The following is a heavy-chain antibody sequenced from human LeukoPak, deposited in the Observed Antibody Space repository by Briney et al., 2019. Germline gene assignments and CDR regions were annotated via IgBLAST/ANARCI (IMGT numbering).Heavy chain of an antibody. V-gene: IGHV4-4*09. D-gene: IGHD3-22*01. J-gene: IGHJ6*03. CDR3: ARRRDETATAAGYYHMDV. CDR1: GASISSYY. Sequence: SETLSLTCTVSGASISSYYWGWFRRPPGKGLEWLAYIFPSGSITFNPPLKSRFSISVDRSKNHLSLDLSSVTAADTGVYCCARRRDETATAAGYYHMDVWGKGTTVSVPS. CDR2: IFPSGSI.